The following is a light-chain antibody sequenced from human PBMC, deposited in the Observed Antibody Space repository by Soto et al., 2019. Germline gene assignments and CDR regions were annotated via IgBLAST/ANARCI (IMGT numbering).Light chain of an antibody. V-gene: IGLV2-11*01. CDR1: SSDVGGYNC. Sequence: QSARTQPHSVSGSPGQSVAISCSGTSSDVGGYNCVSWYQQHPGKAPKLIIFDVNKRPSGVPDRFSGSKSGSTASLTISGLQAEDEADYYCCSYGGSFYVVGTGTEVTVL. J-gene: IGLJ1*01. CDR2: DVN. CDR3: CSYGGSFYV.